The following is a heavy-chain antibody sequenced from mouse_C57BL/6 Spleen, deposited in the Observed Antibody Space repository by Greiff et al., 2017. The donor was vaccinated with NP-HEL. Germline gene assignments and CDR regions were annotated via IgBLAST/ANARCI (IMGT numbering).Heavy chain of an antibody. CDR2: ISYSGST. CDR3: ASGRGLRGVAY. J-gene: IGHJ2*01. Sequence: VQLKESGPGMVKPSQSLSLTCTVTGYSITSGYDWHWIRHFPGNKLEWMGYISYSGSTNYNPSLKSRISITHDTSKNHFFLKLNSVTTEDTATYYCASGRGLRGVAYWGQGTTLTVSS. D-gene: IGHD2-4*01. V-gene: IGHV3-1*01. CDR1: GYSITSGYD.